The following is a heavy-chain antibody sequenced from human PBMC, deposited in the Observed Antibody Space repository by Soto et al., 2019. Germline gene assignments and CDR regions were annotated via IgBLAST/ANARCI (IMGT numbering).Heavy chain of an antibody. CDR1: GGSISSYY. J-gene: IGHJ4*02. CDR3: ARVNDFWSGYYDY. CDR2: IYYSGST. D-gene: IGHD3-3*01. Sequence: SETLSLTCTVSGGSISSYYWSWIRQPPGKGLEWIGYIYYSGSTNYNPSLKSRVTISVDTSKNQFSLKLSSVTAADTAVYYCARVNDFWSGYYDYWGQGTLVTVSS. V-gene: IGHV4-59*01.